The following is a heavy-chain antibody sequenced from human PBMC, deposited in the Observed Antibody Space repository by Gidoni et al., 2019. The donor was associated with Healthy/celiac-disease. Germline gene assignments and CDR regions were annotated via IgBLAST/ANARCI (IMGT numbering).Heavy chain of an antibody. D-gene: IGHD1-1*01. Sequence: QVQLQESGPGLVKPSQTLSLTCTVSGGSISSGSYYWSWIRQPAGKGLEWIGRIYTSGSTNYNPSLKSRVTISVDTSKNQFSLKLSSVTAADTAVYYCAREQLYPDYWGQGTLVTVSS. CDR2: IYTSGST. CDR3: AREQLYPDY. J-gene: IGHJ4*02. CDR1: GGSISSGSYY. V-gene: IGHV4-61*02.